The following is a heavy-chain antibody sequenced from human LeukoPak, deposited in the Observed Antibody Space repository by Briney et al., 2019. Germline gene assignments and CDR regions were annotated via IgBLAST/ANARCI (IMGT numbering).Heavy chain of an antibody. D-gene: IGHD2-15*01. Sequence: GGSLRLSCAASGFTFDDYDMNWVRQAPGKGLEWVSGINWNGDTTGYADSLKGRFTISRDNSKNTLYLQMNSLRAEDTAVYYCAKDLVVRPGTTKDYYFDYWGQGTLVTVSS. CDR2: INWNGDTT. CDR1: GFTFDDYD. CDR3: AKDLVVRPGTTKDYYFDY. V-gene: IGHV3-20*04. J-gene: IGHJ4*02.